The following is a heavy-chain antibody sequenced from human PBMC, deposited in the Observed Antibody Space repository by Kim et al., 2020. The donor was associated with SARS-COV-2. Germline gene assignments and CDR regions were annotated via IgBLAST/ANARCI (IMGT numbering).Heavy chain of an antibody. CDR3: ARHNFRELGVFDY. CDR1: GGSISSSSYY. CDR2: IYYSGST. D-gene: IGHD1-26*01. V-gene: IGHV4-39*01. J-gene: IGHJ4*02. Sequence: SETLSLTCTVSGGSISSSSYYWGWIRQPPGKGLEWIGSIYYSGSTYYNPSLKSRVTISVDTSKNQFSLKLSSVTAADTAVYYCARHNFRELGVFDYWGQGTMVTVSS.